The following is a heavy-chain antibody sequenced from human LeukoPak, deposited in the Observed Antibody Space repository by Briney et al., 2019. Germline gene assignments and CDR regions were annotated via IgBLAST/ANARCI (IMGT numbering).Heavy chain of an antibody. V-gene: IGHV3-23*01. CDR3: AKEGITIFGVVPASFDY. CDR2: IAGGDDR. CDR1: GFIFSPYA. J-gene: IGHJ4*02. Sequence: GGSLRLSCAASGFIFSPYAMSWVRQAPGKGLEWVAGIAGGDDRFYADSVKGRFSISRDNSKNTVDLQMNSLRAEDTAVYHCAKEGITIFGVVPASFDYWGQGTLVTVSS. D-gene: IGHD3-3*01.